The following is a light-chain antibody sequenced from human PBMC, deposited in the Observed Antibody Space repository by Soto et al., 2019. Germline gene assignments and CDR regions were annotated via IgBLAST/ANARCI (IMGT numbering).Light chain of an antibody. CDR1: SSDVGGYNY. CDR3: SSYTSSSTLVV. Sequence: QSALTQPASVSGSPGQSITISCTGTSSDVGGYNYVSWYQQHPGKAPKLMIYDVSNRPSGVSNRFSGSKSGNTASLTIFGLQAEDEADYHCSSYTSSSTLVVFGGGTKVTVL. J-gene: IGLJ2*01. V-gene: IGLV2-14*01. CDR2: DVS.